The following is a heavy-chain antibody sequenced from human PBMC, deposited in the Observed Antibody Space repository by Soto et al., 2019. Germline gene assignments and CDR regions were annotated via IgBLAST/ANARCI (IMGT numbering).Heavy chain of an antibody. CDR3: ARVTAFCSSTSCANYYYGMDV. Sequence: ASVKVSCKASGGTFSSYAISWVRQAPGQGLERMGGIIPIFGTANYAQKFQGRVTITADESTSTAYMELSSLRSEDTAVYYCARVTAFCSSTSCANYYYGMDVWGQGTTVTVSS. CDR2: IIPIFGTA. J-gene: IGHJ6*02. D-gene: IGHD2-2*01. CDR1: GGTFSSYA. V-gene: IGHV1-69*13.